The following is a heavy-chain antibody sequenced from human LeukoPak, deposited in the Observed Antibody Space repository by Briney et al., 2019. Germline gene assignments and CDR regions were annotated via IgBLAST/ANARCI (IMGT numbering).Heavy chain of an antibody. CDR3: ARRGNANFFDY. CDR1: GGSISGYY. J-gene: IGHJ4*02. Sequence: SETLSLTCTVSGGSISGYYWSWIRQPAGKRLEWIGRIYTSGSTNYNPSLKSRVTMSVDTSKNQLSLKLSSVTAADTAEYHCARRGNANFFDYWGQGTLAIVSS. V-gene: IGHV4-4*07. CDR2: IYTSGST.